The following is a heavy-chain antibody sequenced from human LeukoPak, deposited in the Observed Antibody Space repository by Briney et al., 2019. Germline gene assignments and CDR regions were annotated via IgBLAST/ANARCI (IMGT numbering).Heavy chain of an antibody. CDR3: ASHRIATAEEYFQH. CDR1: GGSIRSYF. D-gene: IGHD6-13*01. Sequence: PSETLSLTCTVSGGSIRSYFWSWIRQPPGKGLEWIGYIYYSGTTNYNPSVKSRVTISVDTSKNQFFLKLSSVTAADTAVYYCASHRIATAEEYFQHWGQGTLVTVSS. J-gene: IGHJ1*01. CDR2: IYYSGTT. V-gene: IGHV4-59*08.